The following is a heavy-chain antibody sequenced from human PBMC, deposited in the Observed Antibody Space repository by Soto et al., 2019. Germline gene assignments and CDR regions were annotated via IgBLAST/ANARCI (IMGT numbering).Heavy chain of an antibody. Sequence: ASVKVSCKVSGYTLSELSMHWVRQAPGKGLEWMGRFDPEDGQTIYAQKFQGRVTMTGDTSADTVYMELSSLRSEDMAIYYCTRDHYDSSGYYRFDYWGQGTPVTVSS. CDR1: GYTLSELS. V-gene: IGHV1-24*01. CDR3: TRDHYDSSGYYRFDY. D-gene: IGHD3-22*01. CDR2: FDPEDGQT. J-gene: IGHJ4*02.